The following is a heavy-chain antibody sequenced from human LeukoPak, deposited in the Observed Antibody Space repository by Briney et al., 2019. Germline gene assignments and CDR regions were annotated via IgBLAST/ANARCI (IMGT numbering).Heavy chain of an antibody. D-gene: IGHD2-15*01. J-gene: IGHJ4*02. CDR2: ISGSGGST. Sequence: PGGTLRLSCAASGFTFSSYGMSWVRQAPGKGLEWVSAISGSGGSTYYADSVKGRFTISRDNSKNTLYLQMNSLRAEDTAVYYCAKDLMGGSSLRYCSGGSCYSGFDYWGQGTLVTVSS. V-gene: IGHV3-23*01. CDR3: AKDLMGGSSLRYCSGGSCYSGFDY. CDR1: GFTFSSYG.